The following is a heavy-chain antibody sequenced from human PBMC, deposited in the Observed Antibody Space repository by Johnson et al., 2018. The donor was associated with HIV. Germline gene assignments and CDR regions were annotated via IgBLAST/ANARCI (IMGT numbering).Heavy chain of an antibody. CDR3: ASSRDGYKGDNAFDI. CDR2: IYSDGIT. V-gene: IGHV3-53*01. J-gene: IGHJ3*02. D-gene: IGHD5-24*01. CDR1: GIHFDDCA. Sequence: MQLVESGGGLVQPGRSLRLSCAASGIHFDDCAMHWVRQAPGKGLEWVSVIYSDGITFYADSVKGRFTISRDKFKNTLYLQMNSLRAEDTALYYCASSRDGYKGDNAFDIWGQGTMVTVSS.